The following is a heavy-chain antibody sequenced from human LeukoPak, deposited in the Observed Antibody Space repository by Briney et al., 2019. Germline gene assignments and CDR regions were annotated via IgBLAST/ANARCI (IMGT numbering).Heavy chain of an antibody. J-gene: IGHJ4*02. Sequence: PGGSLRLSCAASGFTFSSYSMNWVRQAPGKGLEWVSSISSSSSYIYYADSVKGRFTISRDNAKNSLYLQMNSLRAEDTAVYYCARAGVRRARQLLTYFDYWGQGILVTVSS. D-gene: IGHD2-2*01. CDR3: ARAGVRRARQLLTYFDY. V-gene: IGHV3-21*01. CDR2: ISSSSSYI. CDR1: GFTFSSYS.